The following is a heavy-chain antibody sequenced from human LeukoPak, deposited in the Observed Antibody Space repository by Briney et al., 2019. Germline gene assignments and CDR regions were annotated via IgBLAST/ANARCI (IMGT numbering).Heavy chain of an antibody. Sequence: ASVKVSCKVSGYTLTELSMHWVRQAPGKGLEWMGGFDPEDGETIYAQKFQGRVTMTTDTSTSTAYMELRSLRSDDTAVYYCAREAAMVRGVIINPRYNWFDPWGQGTLVTVSS. CDR2: FDPEDGET. J-gene: IGHJ5*02. V-gene: IGHV1-24*01. CDR3: AREAAMVRGVIINPRYNWFDP. D-gene: IGHD3-10*01. CDR1: GYTLTELS.